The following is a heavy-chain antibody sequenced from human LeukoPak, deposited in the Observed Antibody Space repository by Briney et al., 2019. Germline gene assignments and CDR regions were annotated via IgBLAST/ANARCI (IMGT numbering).Heavy chain of an antibody. CDR3: ARGTVWFDP. Sequence: GRSLRLSCAASGFTFSSYEMNWVRQAPGKGLEWISYIGSSGNTIYYADSVKGRFTISRDNAKNSLYLQMKGLRAEDTAIYYCARGTVWFDPWGQGTLVTVSS. D-gene: IGHD4-17*01. V-gene: IGHV3-48*03. CDR2: IGSSGNTI. CDR1: GFTFSSYE. J-gene: IGHJ5*02.